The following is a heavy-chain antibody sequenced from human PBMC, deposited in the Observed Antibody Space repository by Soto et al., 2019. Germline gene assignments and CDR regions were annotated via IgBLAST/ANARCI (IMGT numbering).Heavy chain of an antibody. D-gene: IGHD3-10*01. J-gene: IGHJ4*02. CDR1: AFTPSPNA. CDR2: ISGSGGST. CDR3: AKDRPYYYGSGSIAHQFDC. V-gene: IGHV3-23*01. Sequence: GESLRLSSAASAFTPSPNAMRLVRLLPEKGKEWVSAISGSGGSTYYADSVKGRFTISRDNSKNTLYLQMNSLRAGDTAVYYCAKDRPYYYGSGSIAHQFDCWGQGTLVIVSS.